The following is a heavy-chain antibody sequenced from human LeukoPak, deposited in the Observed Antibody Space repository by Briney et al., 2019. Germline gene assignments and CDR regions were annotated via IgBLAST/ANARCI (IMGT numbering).Heavy chain of an antibody. V-gene: IGHV4-59*01. CDR2: IYYSGST. Sequence: SETLSLTCTVSGGSISGYYWSWIRQPPGKGLEWIGFIYYSGSTNYNPSLKSRVTISVDTSRNQFSLKLSSVTAADTAVYYCASAGRGYSYGVDYWGQGTLVTVSS. J-gene: IGHJ4*02. CDR3: ASAGRGYSYGVDY. D-gene: IGHD5-18*01. CDR1: GGSISGYY.